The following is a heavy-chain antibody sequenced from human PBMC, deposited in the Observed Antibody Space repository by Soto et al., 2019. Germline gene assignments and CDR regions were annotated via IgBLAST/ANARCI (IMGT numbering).Heavy chain of an antibody. J-gene: IGHJ4*02. V-gene: IGHV4-30-2*01. CDR1: GGSISSGGYS. D-gene: IGHD4-17*01. Sequence: SETLSLTCAVSGGSISSGGYSWSWIRQPPGKGLEWIGYIYHSGSTYYNPSLKSRVTISIDRSKNQFSLKLSSVTAADTAVYYCARAYGDYVFDYWGQGTLVTVSS. CDR3: ARAYGDYVFDY. CDR2: IYHSGST.